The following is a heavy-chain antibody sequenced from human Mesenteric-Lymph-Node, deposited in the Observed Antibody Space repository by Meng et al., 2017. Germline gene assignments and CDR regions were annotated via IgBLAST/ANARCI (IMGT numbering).Heavy chain of an antibody. V-gene: IGHV3-11*01. CDR2: ISSSGSTI. D-gene: IGHD2-15*01. CDR3: ARENCSGGSCYFDY. Sequence: GESLKISCAASGFTFSDYYMSWIRQALGKGLEWVSYISSSGSTIYYADSVKGRFTISRDNAKNSLYLQMNSLRAEDTAVYYCARENCSGGSCYFDYWGQGTLVTVSS. J-gene: IGHJ4*02. CDR1: GFTFSDYY.